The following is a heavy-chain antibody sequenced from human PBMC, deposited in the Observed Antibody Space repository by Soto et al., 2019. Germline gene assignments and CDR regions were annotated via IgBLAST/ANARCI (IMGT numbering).Heavy chain of an antibody. Sequence: PGWSLRLSCAASGFTFSSYAMHWVRQAPGKGLEWVAVISYDGSNKYYADSVKGRFTISRDNSKNTLYLQMNSLRAEDTAVYYCARDPRGLSNYYDSSSYEMPSYYFDYWGQGTMVTVYS. CDR2: ISYDGSNK. V-gene: IGHV3-30-3*01. CDR1: GFTFSSYA. D-gene: IGHD3-22*01. J-gene: IGHJ4*02. CDR3: ARDPRGLSNYYDSSSYEMPSYYFDY.